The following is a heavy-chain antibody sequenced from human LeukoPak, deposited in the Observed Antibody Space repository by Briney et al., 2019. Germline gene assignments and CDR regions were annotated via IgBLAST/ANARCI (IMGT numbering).Heavy chain of an antibody. CDR2: ISSDGSST. CDR1: GFTFSSYW. V-gene: IGHV3-74*01. D-gene: IGHD4-17*01. CDR3: ARGPYGDYFDY. Sequence: PGGSLRLSCAASGFTFSSYWMHWVRQAPGKGLMWVSRISSDGSSTSYADSVKGRFTISRDNAKNTLYLQMNSLRAEDTAIYYCARGPYGDYFDYWGQGTLVTVSS. J-gene: IGHJ4*02.